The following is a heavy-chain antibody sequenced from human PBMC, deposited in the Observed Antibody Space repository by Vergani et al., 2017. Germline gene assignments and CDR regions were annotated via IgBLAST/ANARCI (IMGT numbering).Heavy chain of an antibody. J-gene: IGHJ5*02. D-gene: IGHD6-19*01. Sequence: VQLVESGGGLVQPGRSLRLSCAASGFTFDDYAMHWIRQPPGKGLEWIGSIHYSENTNYNPSLKTRVTISVDTSKNQFSLTLTSVTAADTAVYYCASDTHSGQRADRWGQGILVTVTS. CDR3: ASDTHSGQRADR. V-gene: IGHV4-59*01. CDR1: GFTFDDYA. CDR2: IHYSENT.